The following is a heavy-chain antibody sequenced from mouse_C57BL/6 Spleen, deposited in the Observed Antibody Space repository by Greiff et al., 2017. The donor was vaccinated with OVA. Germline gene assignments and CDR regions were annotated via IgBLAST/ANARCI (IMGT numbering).Heavy chain of an antibody. J-gene: IGHJ2*01. CDR2: INPNNGGT. D-gene: IGHD2-3*01. Sequence: VQLQQSGPELVKPGASVKISCKASGYTFTDYYMNWVKQSHGKSLEWIGDINPNNGGTSYNQKFKGKATLTVDKSSSTAYMELRSLTSEDSAVYYCAREDDGYYLFFDYWGQGTTLTVSS. CDR1: GYTFTDYY. CDR3: AREDDGYYLFFDY. V-gene: IGHV1-26*01.